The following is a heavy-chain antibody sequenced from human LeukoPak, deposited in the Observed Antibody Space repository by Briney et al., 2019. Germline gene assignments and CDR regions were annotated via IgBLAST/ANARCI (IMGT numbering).Heavy chain of an antibody. CDR1: GGSINSFSYY. CDR2: ISYSGSN. Sequence: SETLSLTCTVSGGSINSFSYYWGWVRQPPGKGLEWIGTISYSGSNYYNPSLKSRVTLPSDTSKKQFSLNLSSVTAAATAVYYCAVELVLFDYCYYMDVWGKGATVTVSS. D-gene: IGHD6-6*01. V-gene: IGHV4-39*07. CDR3: AVELVLFDYCYYMDV. J-gene: IGHJ6*03.